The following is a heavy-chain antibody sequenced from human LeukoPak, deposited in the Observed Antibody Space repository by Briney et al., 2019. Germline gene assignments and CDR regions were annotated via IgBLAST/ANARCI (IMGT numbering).Heavy chain of an antibody. J-gene: IGHJ4*02. CDR1: GGSISSGGYY. D-gene: IGHD6-19*01. CDR2: IYYSGST. Sequence: SETLSLTCTVSGGSISSGGYYWSWLRQHPGKGLEWIGYIYYSGSTYYNPSLKSRVTISVDTSKNQFSLKLSSVTAADTAVYYCARDTAVAGSRYFDYWGQGTLVTVSS. V-gene: IGHV4-31*03. CDR3: ARDTAVAGSRYFDY.